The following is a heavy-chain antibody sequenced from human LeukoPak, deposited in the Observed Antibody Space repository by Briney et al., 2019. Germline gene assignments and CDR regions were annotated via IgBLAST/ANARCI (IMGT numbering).Heavy chain of an antibody. CDR3: ARAQYGGKSGSWYSDL. J-gene: IGHJ2*01. D-gene: IGHD4-23*01. CDR2: FDPEDGET. V-gene: IGHV1-24*01. Sequence: GASVKVSCKVSGYTLTELSMHWVRQAPGKGLEWMGGFDPEDGETIYAQKFQGRVTMTEDTSTDTAYMELSSLRSEDTAVYFCARAQYGGKSGSWYSDLWGRGTLVTVSS. CDR1: GYTLTELS.